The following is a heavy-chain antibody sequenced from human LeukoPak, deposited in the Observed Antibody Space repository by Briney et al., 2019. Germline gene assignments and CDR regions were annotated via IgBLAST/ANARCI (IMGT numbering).Heavy chain of an antibody. J-gene: IGHJ4*02. CDR1: GFTFSSYA. CDR2: ISGSVGST. V-gene: IGHV3-23*01. Sequence: PGGSLRLSCAASGFTFSSYATSWVRQAPGKGLEWVSTISGSVGSTYYADYVKGRFTISRDNSKNTLYLQMNSLRAEETAVYYCAKDRIVVVAAPFDYWGQGTLVTVSS. D-gene: IGHD2-15*01. CDR3: AKDRIVVVAAPFDY.